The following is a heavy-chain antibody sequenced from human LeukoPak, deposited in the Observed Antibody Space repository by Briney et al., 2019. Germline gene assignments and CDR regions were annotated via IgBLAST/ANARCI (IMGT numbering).Heavy chain of an antibody. CDR1: GFTVSSNY. Sequence: GGSLRLSCAASGFTVSSNYMSWVRQAPGKGLEWVSVISGGGSTYYADSVKGRFTISRDNSKNTLYLQMNSLRAEDTAVYYCAGDSSGWSFDFWGQGTLVTVSS. V-gene: IGHV3-53*01. CDR2: ISGGGST. D-gene: IGHD6-19*01. CDR3: AGDSSGWSFDF. J-gene: IGHJ4*02.